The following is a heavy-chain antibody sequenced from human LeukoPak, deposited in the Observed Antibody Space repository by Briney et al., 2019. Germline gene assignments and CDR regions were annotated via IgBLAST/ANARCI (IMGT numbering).Heavy chain of an antibody. CDR1: GFTFDDYG. CDR3: ARDKTYYYGSGSFWPYYFDY. J-gene: IGHJ4*02. V-gene: IGHV3-20*04. CDR2: INWNGGST. Sequence: GGSLRLSCAASGFTFDDYGMSWVRQAPGKGLEWVSGINWNGGSTGYADSVKGRFTISRDNAKNSLYLQMNSLRAEDTALYYCARDKTYYYGSGSFWPYYFDYWGQGTLVTVSS. D-gene: IGHD3-10*01.